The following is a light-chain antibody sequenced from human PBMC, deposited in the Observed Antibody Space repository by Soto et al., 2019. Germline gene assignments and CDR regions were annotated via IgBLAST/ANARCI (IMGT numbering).Light chain of an antibody. CDR1: LGIDNY. CDR3: QQSYTTPQT. V-gene: IGKV1-39*01. J-gene: IGKJ5*01. Sequence: DIQLTQSPSFLSASVGDRVTVTCRASLGIDNYLNWYQQRPGKAPKLLIYAASILQSGVPSMFSGSGSGTDFTLTISNLQPEDFATYYCQQSYTTPQTFGQGTRLEIK. CDR2: AAS.